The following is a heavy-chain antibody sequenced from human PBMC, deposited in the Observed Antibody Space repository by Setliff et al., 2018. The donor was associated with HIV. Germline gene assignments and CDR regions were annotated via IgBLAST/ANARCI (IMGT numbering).Heavy chain of an antibody. CDR1: GGSFSDYS. CDR3: ARAQLKPTGYFFDY. CDR2: IIPMVSLP. D-gene: IGHD1-1*01. V-gene: IGHV1-69*10. J-gene: IGHJ4*02. Sequence: SVKVSCKASGGSFSDYSISWVRQAPGQAFEWMGGIIPMVSLPNFAQSFLGRLTITANRSTTTAYMELSRLTSEDTAVYYCARAQLKPTGYFFDYWGLGTLVTVSS.